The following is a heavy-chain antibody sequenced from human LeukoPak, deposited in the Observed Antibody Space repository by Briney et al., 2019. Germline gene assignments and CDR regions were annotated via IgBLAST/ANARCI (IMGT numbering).Heavy chain of an antibody. CDR1: GFTFSSYA. Sequence: GGSLRLSCAASGFTFSSYAMTWVRQAPGKGLEWVSAVSGSGDNTFYVDSVKGRFTISRDNSKNTLHLQMTSLRAEDTAVYYCAKGSNFDYWGQGTLVTVSS. V-gene: IGHV3-23*01. J-gene: IGHJ4*02. CDR2: VSGSGDNT. CDR3: AKGSNFDY.